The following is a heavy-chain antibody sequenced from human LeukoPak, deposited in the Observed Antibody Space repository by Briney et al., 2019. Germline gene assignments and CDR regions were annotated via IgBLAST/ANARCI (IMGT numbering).Heavy chain of an antibody. CDR2: INPNSGGT. Sequence: ASVKVSCKASGYTFTGYYMHWVRQAPGQGLEWMGWINPNSGGTNYVQKFQGRVTMTRDKSVSTAYMELSSLRSEDTAVYYCARGRHCSSASCQHYYYYGMDVWGQGTTVTVSS. V-gene: IGHV1-2*02. J-gene: IGHJ6*02. CDR1: GYTFTGYY. CDR3: ARGRHCSSASCQHYYYYGMDV. D-gene: IGHD2-2*01.